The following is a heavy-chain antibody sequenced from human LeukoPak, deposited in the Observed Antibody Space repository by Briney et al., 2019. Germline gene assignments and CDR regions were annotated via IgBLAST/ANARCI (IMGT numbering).Heavy chain of an antibody. CDR1: GGSISSGGYS. J-gene: IGHJ4*02. CDR3: ARVGFDSSGYWDFDY. Sequence: TQTLSLTCAVSGGSISSGGYSWSWIRQPPGKGLEWIGYIYHSGSTYYNPSLKSRVTISVDRSKNQFSLNLSSVTAADTAVYYCARVGFDSSGYWDFDYWGQGTLVIV. D-gene: IGHD3-22*01. CDR2: IYHSGST. V-gene: IGHV4-30-2*01.